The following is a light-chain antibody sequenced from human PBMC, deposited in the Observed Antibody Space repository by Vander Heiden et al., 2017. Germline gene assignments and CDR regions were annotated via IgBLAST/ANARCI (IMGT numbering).Light chain of an antibody. J-gene: IGLJ1*01. V-gene: IGLV2-14*01. CDR1: SSDVGGYNY. CDR2: DVS. Sequence: QSALTQPASVSGSPGQSITISCTGTSSDVGGYNYVSWYQQHPGKAPKLMIYDVSNRTSGVSNRVSGSKSGNTASLTISGLQAEDEADYYCSSYTSSSTPWVFGTGTKVTVL. CDR3: SSYTSSSTPWV.